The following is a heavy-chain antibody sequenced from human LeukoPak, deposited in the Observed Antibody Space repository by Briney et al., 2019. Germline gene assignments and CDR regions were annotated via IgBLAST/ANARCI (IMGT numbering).Heavy chain of an antibody. D-gene: IGHD2-15*01. CDR1: GYTFTGYY. Sequence: ASVKVSCKASGYTFTGYYIHWVRQAPGQGLEWMGWINPNSGGTNYAQKFQGRVTMTRDTSISTAYMELSRLRSDDTAVYYCARDITPHYHHDCWGQGTLVTVSS. CDR3: ARDITPHYHHDC. V-gene: IGHV1-2*02. CDR2: INPNSGGT. J-gene: IGHJ4*02.